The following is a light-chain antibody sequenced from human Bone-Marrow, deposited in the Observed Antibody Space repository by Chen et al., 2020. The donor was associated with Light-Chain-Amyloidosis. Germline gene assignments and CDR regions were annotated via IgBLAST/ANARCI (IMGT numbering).Light chain of an antibody. V-gene: IGKV3-20*01. J-gene: IGKJ2*01. CDR1: QTISSNF. CDR2: GAS. Sequence: EIVLTQSPGTLSLSPGERATLSCRASQTISSNFLAWYQQKPGQAPRLLISGASRRATGIPDRFSGSGSGTDFSLTISRLAPEDFAVYYCQQYVSSPYTSGQGTKLEIK. CDR3: QQYVSSPYT.